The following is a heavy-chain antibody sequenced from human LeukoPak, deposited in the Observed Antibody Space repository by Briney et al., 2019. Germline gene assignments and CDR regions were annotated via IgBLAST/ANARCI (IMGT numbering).Heavy chain of an antibody. Sequence: GGSLRLSCAASGFTFSSYAMSWVRQAPGKGLEWISSISGSGTNTYYADSVKGRSTISRDNSKNTLYLQMHSLRAEDTAVYYCAKGIVVVISGNAFAIWGQGTMVTVSS. D-gene: IGHD3-22*01. CDR3: AKGIVVVISGNAFAI. J-gene: IGHJ3*02. CDR2: ISGSGTNT. V-gene: IGHV3-23*01. CDR1: GFTFSSYA.